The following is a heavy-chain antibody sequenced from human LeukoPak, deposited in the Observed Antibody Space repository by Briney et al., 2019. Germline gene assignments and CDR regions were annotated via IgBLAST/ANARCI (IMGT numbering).Heavy chain of an antibody. CDR2: IYTSGST. CDR3: ARGEYCTNGVCSMYNWFDP. Sequence: PSETLSLTCTVSGGSISSYYWSWIRQPAGKGLEWIGRIYTSGSTNYNPSLKCRVTMSVDTSKNQFSLKLSSVTAADTAVYYCARGEYCTNGVCSMYNWFDPWGQGTLVTVSS. V-gene: IGHV4-4*07. D-gene: IGHD2-8*01. J-gene: IGHJ5*02. CDR1: GGSISSYY.